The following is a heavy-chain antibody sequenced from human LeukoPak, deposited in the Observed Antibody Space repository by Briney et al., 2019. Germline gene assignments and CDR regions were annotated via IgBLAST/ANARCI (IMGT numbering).Heavy chain of an antibody. CDR2: ITGSGGST. J-gene: IGHJ4*02. Sequence: PGGSLRLSCAASGFTFSSYAMSWVRQAPGKGVDWFSSITGSGGSTYYADSVKGRFTISRDNSKNTLFLQMTSLRAEDTAVYHCAKVYSIDAYNYPFDYWGQGTLVTVSS. V-gene: IGHV3-23*01. D-gene: IGHD5-24*01. CDR3: AKVYSIDAYNYPFDY. CDR1: GFTFSSYA.